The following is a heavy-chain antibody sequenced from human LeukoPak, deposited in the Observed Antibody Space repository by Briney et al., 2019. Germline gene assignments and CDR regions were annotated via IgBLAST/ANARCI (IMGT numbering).Heavy chain of an antibody. V-gene: IGHV4-34*01. J-gene: IGHJ3*01. CDR1: GGSFSGYY. CDR2: INHSGST. Sequence: SETLSLTCAVYGGSFSGYYWSWIRQPPGKGLEWIGEINHSGSTNYNQSLKSRVTISVDTSKNQFSLKLRSVTAADTAVYYCARISSSNWYNERGAFDVWGQGTMVTVSS. CDR3: ARISSSNWYNERGAFDV. D-gene: IGHD6-13*01.